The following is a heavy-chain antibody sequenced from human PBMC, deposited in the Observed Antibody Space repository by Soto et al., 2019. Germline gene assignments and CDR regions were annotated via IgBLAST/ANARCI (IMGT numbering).Heavy chain of an antibody. CDR1: GFTFSSYA. Sequence: SGFTFSSYAMQWVRQAPGKGLEWVAVISYDGSNKYYADSVKGRFTISRDNAKNSLYLQMNSLRADDTAVYYCARSMKTGKNFDYWGQGTLVTVSS. CDR2: ISYDGSNK. V-gene: IGHV3-30-3*01. D-gene: IGHD7-27*01. CDR3: ARSMKTGKNFDY. J-gene: IGHJ4*02.